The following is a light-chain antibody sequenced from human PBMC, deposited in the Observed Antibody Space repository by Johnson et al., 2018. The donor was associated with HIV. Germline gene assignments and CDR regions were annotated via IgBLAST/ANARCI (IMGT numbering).Light chain of an antibody. CDR1: SSNIGNNY. CDR2: DNN. V-gene: IGLV1-51*01. Sequence: QPVLTQPPSVSAAPGQKVTISCSGSSSNIGNNYVSWYQQLPGTAPKLLIYDNNKRPSGIPDRFSGSKSGTSATLAITGLQTGDEADYYCGTWDSSLSAVYVFGTGTKVTVL. CDR3: GTWDSSLSAVYV. J-gene: IGLJ1*01.